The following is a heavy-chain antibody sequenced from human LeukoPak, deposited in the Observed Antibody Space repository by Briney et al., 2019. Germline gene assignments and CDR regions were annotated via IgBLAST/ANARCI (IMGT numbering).Heavy chain of an antibody. V-gene: IGHV3-7*01. J-gene: IGHJ4*02. CDR1: GLTFSSYW. Sequence: PGGSLRLSCAASGLTFSSYWMSWVRQAPWKGLEWVANIKQDGSEKYYVDSVKGRFTISRDNAKNSLYLQMNSLRAEDTAVYYCARAKYSSGWYEGEYFDYWGQGTLVTVSS. D-gene: IGHD6-19*01. CDR3: ARAKYSSGWYEGEYFDY. CDR2: IKQDGSEK.